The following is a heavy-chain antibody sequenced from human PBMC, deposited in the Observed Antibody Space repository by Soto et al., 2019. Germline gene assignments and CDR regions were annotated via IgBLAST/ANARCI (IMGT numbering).Heavy chain of an antibody. Sequence: GASVKVSCKASGYTFTGYYMHWVRQAPGQGHEWMGWINPNSGGTNYAQKFQGWVTMTRDTSISTAYMELSRLRSDDTAVYYCARAGPIERTESGYYYMDVWGKGTTVTVSS. CDR2: INPNSGGT. CDR1: GYTFTGYY. CDR3: ARAGPIERTESGYYYMDV. V-gene: IGHV1-2*04. D-gene: IGHD1-1*01. J-gene: IGHJ6*03.